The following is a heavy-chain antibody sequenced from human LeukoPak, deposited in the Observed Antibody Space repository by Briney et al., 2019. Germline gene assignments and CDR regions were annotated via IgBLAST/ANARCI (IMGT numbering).Heavy chain of an antibody. CDR2: KRYGGSNK. J-gene: IGHJ2*01. V-gene: IGHV3-30*02. CDR3: AKDPSLYCSSTSCYFWYFAL. CDR1: GFTFSSYA. Sequence: GGSLRLSCVASGFTFSSYAMHWVRQAPGNGLVWVTFKRYGGSNKYYADSVKGRFTISRDNSKNTMYLQMNSPRAEDTAAYFCAKDPSLYCSSTSCYFWYFALWGRGTLVTVSS. D-gene: IGHD2-2*01.